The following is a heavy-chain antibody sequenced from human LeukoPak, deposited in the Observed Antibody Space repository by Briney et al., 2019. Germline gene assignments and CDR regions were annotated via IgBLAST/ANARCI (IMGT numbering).Heavy chain of an antibody. Sequence: GSLRLSCAASGFSFSNYGMNWIRQPPGKGMEWIGYIYYSGSTNYNPSLKSRVTISVDTSKNQFSLKLSSVTAADTAVYYCARSSSWGHYYYYMDVWGKGTTVTISS. J-gene: IGHJ6*03. D-gene: IGHD6-13*01. V-gene: IGHV4-59*01. CDR3: ARSSSWGHYYYYMDV. CDR1: GFSFSNYG. CDR2: IYYSGST.